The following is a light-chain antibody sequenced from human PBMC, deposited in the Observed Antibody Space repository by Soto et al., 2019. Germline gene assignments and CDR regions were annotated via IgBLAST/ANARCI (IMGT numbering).Light chain of an antibody. Sequence: DIQMTQSPSSLSASVGDRVTITCRASQSISSFLNWYEQKPGKAPKLLIYTASNLQSGVPSRFSGDRSGTDFTLTISSLQPEDFATYYFQQSYDTLWTFGQGTKVEI. CDR1: QSISSF. V-gene: IGKV1-39*01. J-gene: IGKJ1*01. CDR2: TAS. CDR3: QQSYDTLWT.